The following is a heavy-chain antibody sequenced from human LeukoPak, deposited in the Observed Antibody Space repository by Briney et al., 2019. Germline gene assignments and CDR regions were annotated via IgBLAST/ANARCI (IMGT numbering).Heavy chain of an antibody. J-gene: IGHJ4*02. Sequence: ASVKVSCKASGGTFSSYAISWVRQAPGQGLEWMGGIIPILGTANYAQKFQGRVTITADESTSTAYMELSSLRSEDTAVYYCARGSKSGWYLVYYFDYWGQGTLVTVSS. D-gene: IGHD6-19*01. CDR2: IIPILGTA. V-gene: IGHV1-69*13. CDR1: GGTFSSYA. CDR3: ARGSKSGWYLVYYFDY.